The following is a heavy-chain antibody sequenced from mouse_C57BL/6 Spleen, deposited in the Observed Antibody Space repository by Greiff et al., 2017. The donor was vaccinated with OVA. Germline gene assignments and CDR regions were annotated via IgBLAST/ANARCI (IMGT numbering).Heavy chain of an antibody. V-gene: IGHV1-26*01. J-gene: IGHJ1*03. CDR2: INPNNGGT. Sequence: VVKPGASVKISCKASGYTFTDYYMNWVKQSHGKSLEWIGDINPNNGGTSYNQKFKGKATLTVDKSSSTAYMELRSLTSEDSAVYYCARHYGSSLYWYFDVWGTGTTVTVSS. CDR1: GYTFTDYY. D-gene: IGHD1-1*01. CDR3: ARHYGSSLYWYFDV.